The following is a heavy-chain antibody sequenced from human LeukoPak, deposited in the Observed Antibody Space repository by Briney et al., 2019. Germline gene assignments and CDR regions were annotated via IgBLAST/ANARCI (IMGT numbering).Heavy chain of an antibody. D-gene: IGHD3-22*01. J-gene: IGHJ3*02. Sequence: SGTLSLTCAVSGGSISSSNWWSWVRQPPGKGLEWIGEIYHSGSTNYNPSLKSRVTISVDKSKNQFSLKLSSVTAADTAVYYCARDINYYDSSGYSDAFDIWGQGTMVTVSS. CDR3: ARDINYYDSSGYSDAFDI. V-gene: IGHV4-4*02. CDR2: IYHSGST. CDR1: GGSISSSNW.